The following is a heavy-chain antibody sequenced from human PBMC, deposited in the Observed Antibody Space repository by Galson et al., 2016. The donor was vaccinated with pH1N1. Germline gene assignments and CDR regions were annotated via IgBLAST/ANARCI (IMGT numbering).Heavy chain of an antibody. V-gene: IGHV5-51*01. Sequence: QSGAEVKKPGESLKISCKGSGYSFTSYWIGWVRQMPGKGLEWRGIIYPDHSDARYSPSFQGQVTISADKSISTAYLQWSSLKASDTAIYYCARFLYGDYVGYFDYWGQGTLVTVSS. CDR2: IYPDHSDA. CDR3: ARFLYGDYVGYFDY. CDR1: GYSFTSYW. J-gene: IGHJ4*02. D-gene: IGHD4-17*01.